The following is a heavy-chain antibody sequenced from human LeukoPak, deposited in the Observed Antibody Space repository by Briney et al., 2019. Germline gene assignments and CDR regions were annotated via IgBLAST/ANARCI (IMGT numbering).Heavy chain of an antibody. CDR2: IYSSGST. CDR1: GGSINSYY. D-gene: IGHD4-23*01. Sequence: SETLSLTCTVSGGSINSYYWSWIRQPGGKGLAWIGRIYSSGSTNYNPSLKSRVSMSVDTSKNQFSLKLTSVTAADTAVYYCARGGKATVVTMWGQGILVTVSS. V-gene: IGHV4-4*07. CDR3: ARGGKATVVTM. J-gene: IGHJ4*02.